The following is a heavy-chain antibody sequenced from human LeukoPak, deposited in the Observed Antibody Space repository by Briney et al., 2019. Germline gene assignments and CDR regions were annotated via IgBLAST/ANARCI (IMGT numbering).Heavy chain of an antibody. D-gene: IGHD6-6*01. Sequence: SVKVSCKASGGTFSSYAISWVRQAPGQGLEWMGGIIPIFGTANYAQKFQSRVTITADESTSTAYMELSSLRSEDTAVYYCARPYSSSPDHYYYYGVDVWGQGTTVTVSS. CDR1: GGTFSSYA. J-gene: IGHJ6*02. CDR3: ARPYSSSPDHYYYYGVDV. V-gene: IGHV1-69*13. CDR2: IIPIFGTA.